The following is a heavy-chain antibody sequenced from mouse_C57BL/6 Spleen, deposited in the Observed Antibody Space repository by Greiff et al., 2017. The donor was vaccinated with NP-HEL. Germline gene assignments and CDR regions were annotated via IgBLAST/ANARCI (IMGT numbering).Heavy chain of an antibody. Sequence: QVQLQQPGAELVMPGASVKLSCKASGYTFTSYWMHWVKQRPGQGLEWIGEIDPSDSYTNYNQKFKGKSTLTVDKSSSTAYMQISSLTSEDSAVYYCARGGGYDVPFAYWGQGTLVTVSA. D-gene: IGHD2-2*01. J-gene: IGHJ3*01. V-gene: IGHV1-69*01. CDR1: GYTFTSYW. CDR3: ARGGGYDVPFAY. CDR2: IDPSDSYT.